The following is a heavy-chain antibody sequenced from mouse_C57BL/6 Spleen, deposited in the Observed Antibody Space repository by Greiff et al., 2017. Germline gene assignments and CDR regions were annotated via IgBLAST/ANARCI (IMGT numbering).Heavy chain of an antibody. CDR2: IYPGDGDT. CDR1: GYAFSSSW. CDR3: ARGIYDPAWFAY. D-gene: IGHD2-3*01. J-gene: IGHJ3*01. Sequence: VQLQQSGPELVKPGASVKISCKASGYAFSSSWMNWVKQRPGKGLEWIGRIYPGDGDTNYNGKFKGKATLTADKSSSTAYMQLSSLTSEDSAVYFCARGIYDPAWFAYWGQGTLVTVSA. V-gene: IGHV1-82*01.